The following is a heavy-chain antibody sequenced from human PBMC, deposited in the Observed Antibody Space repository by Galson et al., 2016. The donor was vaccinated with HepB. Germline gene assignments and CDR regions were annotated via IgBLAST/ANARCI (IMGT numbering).Heavy chain of an antibody. Sequence: SLRLSCAASGFTLDDYAMHWVRQAPGKGLEWVSGISWNSGGIGYADSVKGRFTISRDNAKNSLYLQMNSLRAEDTAFYYCAKGGYGSGDYYTVDYWGQGTLVTVSS. CDR3: AKGGYGSGDYYTVDY. D-gene: IGHD3-10*01. V-gene: IGHV3-9*01. J-gene: IGHJ4*02. CDR1: GFTLDDYA. CDR2: ISWNSGGI.